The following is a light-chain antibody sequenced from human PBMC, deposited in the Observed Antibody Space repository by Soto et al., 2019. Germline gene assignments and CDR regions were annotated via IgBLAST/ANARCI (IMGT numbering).Light chain of an antibody. CDR2: GVS. Sequence: EIVMTQSPGTLSVSPGERATLSCRASQSVSVNLAWYQQKPGQAPRLLIYGVSTRATGIPARFSGSESGTEFTLTISSLQSEDFAVYYCQQRGDWPPITFGQGTRLEIK. CDR1: QSVSVN. V-gene: IGKV3-15*01. CDR3: QQRGDWPPIT. J-gene: IGKJ5*01.